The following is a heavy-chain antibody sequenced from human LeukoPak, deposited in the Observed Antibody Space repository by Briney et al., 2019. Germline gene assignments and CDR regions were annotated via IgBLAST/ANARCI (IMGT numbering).Heavy chain of an antibody. V-gene: IGHV3-48*03. CDR2: ISSSGSTI. D-gene: IGHD2-15*01. CDR3: AKAPVTTCRGAFCYPFDY. J-gene: IGHJ4*02. CDR1: GFTFSSYE. Sequence: GGSLRLSCAASGFTFSSYEMNWVRQAPGKGLEWVSYISSSGSTIYYADSVKGRFTISRDSSKNTLFLQMNRLRPEDAAVYYCAKAPVTTCRGAFCYPFDYWGLGTLVTVSS.